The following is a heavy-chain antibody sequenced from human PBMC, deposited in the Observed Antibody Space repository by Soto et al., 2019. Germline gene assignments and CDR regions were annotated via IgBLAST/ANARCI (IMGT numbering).Heavy chain of an antibody. CDR2: TYYRSKWYN. V-gene: IGHV6-1*01. CDR1: GDSVSSNSAA. CDR3: ARNARRQWQVYYYYYMDV. J-gene: IGHJ6*03. Sequence: SQTLSLTCAISGDSVSSNSAAWNWIRQSPSRGLEWLGRTYYRSKWYNDYAVSVKSRITINPDTSKNQFSLQLNSVTPEDTAVHYCARNARRQWQVYYYYYMDVWGKGTTVTVSS. D-gene: IGHD6-19*01.